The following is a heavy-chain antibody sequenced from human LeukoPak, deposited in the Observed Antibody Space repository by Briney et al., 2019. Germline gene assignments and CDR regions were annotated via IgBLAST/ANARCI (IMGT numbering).Heavy chain of an antibody. D-gene: IGHD3-22*01. CDR2: IYYSGST. CDR3: ARRGYDSSGYYYAY. CDR1: GVSISSSSYY. J-gene: IGHJ4*02. Sequence: SETLSLTCTVSGVSISSSSYYWGWIRQPPGKGLEWIGSIYYSGSTYYNPSLKSRVTISVDTSKNQFSLKLSSVTAADTAVYYCARRGYDSSGYYYAYWGQGTLVTVSS. V-gene: IGHV4-39*01.